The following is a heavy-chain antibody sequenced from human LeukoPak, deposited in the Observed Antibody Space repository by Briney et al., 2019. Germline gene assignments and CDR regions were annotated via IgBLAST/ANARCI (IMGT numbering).Heavy chain of an antibody. D-gene: IGHD6-13*01. V-gene: IGHV1-8*02. J-gene: IGHJ4*02. CDR3: ARGRSGLAAAGTYDY. CDR1: GGTFSSYA. CDR2: INPNSGRT. Sequence: RASVKVSCKASGGTFSSYAISWVRQAAGQGLEWMGWINPNSGRTGYAQKFQGGVTMTAHTSISTAYMEWSSLRFDDTAVYYCARGRSGLAAAGTYDYWGQGTLITVSS.